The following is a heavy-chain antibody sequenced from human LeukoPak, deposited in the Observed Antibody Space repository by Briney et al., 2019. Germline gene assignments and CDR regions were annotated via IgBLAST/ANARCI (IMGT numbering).Heavy chain of an antibody. CDR2: TYSGGST. CDR1: GFTVSSNY. Sequence: PGGSLRLSCAASGFTVSSNYMSWVRQAPGKGLEWVSVTYSGGSTYYADSVKGRFTISRDTSKNTLYLQINSLRAEDTAVYYCARDRTDYYYGMDVWGQGTTVTVSS. D-gene: IGHD4-17*01. J-gene: IGHJ6*02. CDR3: ARDRTDYYYGMDV. V-gene: IGHV3-66*01.